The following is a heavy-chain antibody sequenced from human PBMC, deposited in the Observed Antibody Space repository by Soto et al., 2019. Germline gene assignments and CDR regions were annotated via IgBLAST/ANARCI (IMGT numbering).Heavy chain of an antibody. D-gene: IGHD4-17*01. CDR1: GYNFKVYG. CDR3: ARADYGENNWLDP. Sequence: ASVKVSFKAPGYNFKVYGISWVRQTPGQGLEWMGWINVHDGNTNFGERFKGRITSTTDKSTDTAYMELWSLRSDDTAMYYCARADYGENNWLDPWGQGTQVTVSS. CDR2: INVHDGNT. J-gene: IGHJ5*02. V-gene: IGHV1-18*01.